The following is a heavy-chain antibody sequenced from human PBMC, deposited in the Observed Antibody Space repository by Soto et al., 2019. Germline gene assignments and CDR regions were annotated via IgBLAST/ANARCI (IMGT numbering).Heavy chain of an antibody. CDR3: TRENIENSDGLYDAFDI. D-gene: IGHD5-18*01. Sequence: VKVSCKTSGYTFTDYYTPRVRQAPGQGLECIGWMNPKSGGAYLAQKFQDRVTLTRDTSIGTAYIEVNSLTSDDTAVYFCTRENIENSDGLYDAFDIWGQGTTVTVSS. J-gene: IGHJ3*02. CDR1: GYTFTDYY. CDR2: MNPKSGGA. V-gene: IGHV1-2*02.